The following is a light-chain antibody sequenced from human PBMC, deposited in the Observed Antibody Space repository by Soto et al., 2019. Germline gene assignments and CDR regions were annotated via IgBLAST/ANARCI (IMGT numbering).Light chain of an antibody. Sequence: QAVVTQPPSASGTPGQRVTISCSGSNSNFGSGFVYWYQQLPGAAPKLLIYMSIQRPSGVPDRFSVSESGTSASLAISGLRSEDEADYYCAAWDDTLSCVVFGGGTKLTVL. V-gene: IGLV1-47*01. CDR2: MSI. J-gene: IGLJ2*01. CDR3: AAWDDTLSCVV. CDR1: NSNFGSGF.